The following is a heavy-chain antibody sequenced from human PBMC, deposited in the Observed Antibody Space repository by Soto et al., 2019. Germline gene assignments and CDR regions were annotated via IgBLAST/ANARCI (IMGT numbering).Heavy chain of an antibody. D-gene: IGHD2-15*01. CDR1: GFTFSSYG. J-gene: IGHJ6*02. CDR3: AKCSGGSCYGGMDV. CDR2: ISYDGSNK. Sequence: QVQLVESGGGVVQPGRSLRLSCAASGFTFSSYGMHWVRQAPGKGLEWVAVISYDGSNKYYADSVKGRFTISRDNSKNTLCLEMNSLRAEDTAVYYCAKCSGGSCYGGMDVWGQGTTVTVSS. V-gene: IGHV3-30*18.